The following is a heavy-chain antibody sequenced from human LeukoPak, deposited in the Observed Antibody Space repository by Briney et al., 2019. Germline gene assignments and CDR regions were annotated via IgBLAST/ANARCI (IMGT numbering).Heavy chain of an antibody. CDR2: IYYSGST. V-gene: IGHV4-30-4*08. CDR1: GGSISSGDYY. D-gene: IGHD1-26*01. Sequence: SQTLSLTCTVSGGSISSGDYYWRWIRQPPGKGLEWIGYIYYSGSTYYNPSLKSRVTISVDTSKNQFSLKLSSVTAADTAVYYCARSNPVGATGWFDPWGQGTLVTVSS. J-gene: IGHJ5*02. CDR3: ARSNPVGATGWFDP.